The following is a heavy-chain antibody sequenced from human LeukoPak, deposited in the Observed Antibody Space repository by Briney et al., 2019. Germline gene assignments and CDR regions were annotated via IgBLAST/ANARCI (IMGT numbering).Heavy chain of an antibody. CDR1: GFTFDDYA. CDR3: AKGADIVVVVAAFDY. J-gene: IGHJ4*02. CDR2: ISWNSGSI. D-gene: IGHD2-15*01. V-gene: IGHV3-9*01. Sequence: SGGSLRLSCAASGFTFDDYAMHWVRQAPGKGLEWVSGISWNSGSIGYADSVKGRFTISRDNAKNSLYLQMNSLRAEDTALYYCAKGADIVVVVAAFDYWGQGTLVTVSS.